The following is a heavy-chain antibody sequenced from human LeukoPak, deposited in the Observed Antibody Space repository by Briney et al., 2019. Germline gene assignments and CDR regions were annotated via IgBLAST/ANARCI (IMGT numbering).Heavy chain of an antibody. J-gene: IGHJ4*02. CDR3: ARERGYYGSGSYPSASLY. V-gene: IGHV1-18*01. CDR1: GYTFTSYG. Sequence: WASVKVSCKASGYTFTSYGITWVRQAPGQGLGWMGWISAYNGNTNYAQKLQGRVTMTTDTSTSTAYMELWSLRSDDTAVYYCARERGYYGSGSYPSASLYWGQGTLVTVSS. D-gene: IGHD3-10*01. CDR2: ISAYNGNT.